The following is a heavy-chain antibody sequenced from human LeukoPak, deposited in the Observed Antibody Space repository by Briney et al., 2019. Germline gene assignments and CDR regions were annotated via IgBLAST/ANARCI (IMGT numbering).Heavy chain of an antibody. D-gene: IGHD3-3*01. CDR3: ARPSADFWSGYYGY. Sequence: GGSLRLSCAASGFTFSSYAMSWVRQAPGKGLEWVSAISGSGGSTYYADSVKGRFTISRDNAKNSLYLQMNSLRAEDTAVYYCARPSADFWSGYYGYWGQGTLVTVSS. J-gene: IGHJ4*02. CDR1: GFTFSSYA. V-gene: IGHV3-23*01. CDR2: ISGSGGST.